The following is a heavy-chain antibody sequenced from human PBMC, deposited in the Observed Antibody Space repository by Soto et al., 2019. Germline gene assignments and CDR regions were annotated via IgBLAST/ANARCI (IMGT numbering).Heavy chain of an antibody. CDR1: GFSLSTSGVG. CDR2: IYWDDDK. D-gene: IGHD1-26*01. CDR3: ARSSGRCRSCDY. V-gene: IGHV2-5*02. J-gene: IGHJ4*02. Sequence: QITLKESGPTLVKPTQTLTLTCTLSGFSLSTSGVGVGWIRKPPGKALEWLALIYWDDDKRYSPSLKSRLTVSKDSSENQVAMTRTNMDPGDTATYYGARSSGRCRSCDYGGQGTLVTVSS.